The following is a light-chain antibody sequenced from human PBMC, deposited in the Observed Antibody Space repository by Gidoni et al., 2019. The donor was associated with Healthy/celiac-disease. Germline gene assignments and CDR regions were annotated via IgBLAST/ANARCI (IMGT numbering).Light chain of an antibody. CDR1: SSDVGGYNY. CDR2: EVS. CDR3: SSYTSSSSVV. J-gene: IGLJ2*01. Sequence: SGSLGQSITISCTGTSSDVGGYNYVSWYQQHPGKAPKLMIYEVSNRPSGVSNRFSGSKSGNTASLTISGLQAEDEADYYCSSYTSSSSVVFGGGTKLTVL. V-gene: IGLV2-14*01.